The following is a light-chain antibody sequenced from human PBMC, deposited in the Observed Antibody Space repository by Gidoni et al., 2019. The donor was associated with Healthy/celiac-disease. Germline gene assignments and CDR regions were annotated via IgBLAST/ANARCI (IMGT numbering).Light chain of an antibody. Sequence: EIVLTQSPGTLSLSPVEIATLSCRASQSVSSSSLAWYQQKPGQAPRLLIYGASSRATGIPDRFSGSGSGTDFTLTISRLEPEDFAVYYCQQYGSSPLTFGQGTKVEIK. CDR1: QSVSSSS. J-gene: IGKJ1*01. CDR2: GAS. CDR3: QQYGSSPLT. V-gene: IGKV3-20*01.